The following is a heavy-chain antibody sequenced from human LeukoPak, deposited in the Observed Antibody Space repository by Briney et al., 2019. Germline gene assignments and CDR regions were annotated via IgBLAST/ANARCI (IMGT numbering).Heavy chain of an antibody. J-gene: IGHJ4*02. CDR1: GFTVSRNY. CDR3: ARAHTDGATYFNY. CDR2: IYSGGST. Sequence: GGSLRLSCAASGFTVSRNYLSWVRQAPGKGLECVSIIYSGGSTYYADSVKGRFTISIDNSKNTVYLQINSLRADDTAVYYCARAHTDGATYFNYWGLGTLVTVSS. V-gene: IGHV3-53*01. D-gene: IGHD2-15*01.